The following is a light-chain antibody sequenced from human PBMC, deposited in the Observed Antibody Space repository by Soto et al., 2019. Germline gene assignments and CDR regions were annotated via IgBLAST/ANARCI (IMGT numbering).Light chain of an antibody. Sequence: EIVLTQSPGTLSLSPGDRVTLPCRASQTIDRNYIAWYQQRPGQTPSLLMYDISTRATGIPDRFSGRGSGTDFTLTISRLEPEDSAVYYCQHYGSALTFGGGTKVDIK. CDR3: QHYGSALT. CDR2: DIS. CDR1: QTIDRNY. J-gene: IGKJ4*01. V-gene: IGKV3-20*01.